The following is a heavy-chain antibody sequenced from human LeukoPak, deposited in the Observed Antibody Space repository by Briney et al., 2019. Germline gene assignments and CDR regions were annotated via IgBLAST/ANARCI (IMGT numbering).Heavy chain of an antibody. CDR3: ARELYYYDSSGYFDY. V-gene: IGHV1-69*05. Sequence: SVKVSCKASGGTFSSYAISRVRQAPGQGLEWMGRIIPIFGTANYAQKFQGRVTITTDESTSTAYMELSSLRSEDTAVYYCARELYYYDSSGYFDYWGQGTLVTVSS. CDR1: GGTFSSYA. D-gene: IGHD3-22*01. CDR2: IIPIFGTA. J-gene: IGHJ4*02.